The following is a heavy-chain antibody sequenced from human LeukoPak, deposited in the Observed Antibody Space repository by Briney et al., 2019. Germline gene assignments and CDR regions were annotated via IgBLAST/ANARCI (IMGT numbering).Heavy chain of an antibody. J-gene: IGHJ5*02. D-gene: IGHD5-18*01. V-gene: IGHV3-49*03. Sequence: GGSLRLSGTASGFTFGDYAMSWFRQAPGKGLEWVGSKAYGGTTEYAASVKGRFTISRDDSKSIAYLQMNSLKTEDTAVYYCTRDAGGWHVDTNWFDPWGQGTLVTVSS. CDR1: GFTFGDYA. CDR3: TRDAGGWHVDTNWFDP. CDR2: SKAYGGTT.